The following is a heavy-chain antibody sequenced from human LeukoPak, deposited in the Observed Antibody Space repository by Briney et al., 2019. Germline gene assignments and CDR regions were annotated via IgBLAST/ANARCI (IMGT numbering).Heavy chain of an antibody. D-gene: IGHD3-16*01. CDR2: ISSSSSYI. Sequence: TGGSLRLSCAASGFTFSSYSMNWVRQAPGKGLEWVSSISSSSSYIYYADSVNGRFRISRDNAKSSLDLEMNSLRAEDTAVYYCARAMSTFGGVRNYFDSWGQGTLVTVSS. J-gene: IGHJ4*02. V-gene: IGHV3-21*06. CDR1: GFTFSSYS. CDR3: ARAMSTFGGVRNYFDS.